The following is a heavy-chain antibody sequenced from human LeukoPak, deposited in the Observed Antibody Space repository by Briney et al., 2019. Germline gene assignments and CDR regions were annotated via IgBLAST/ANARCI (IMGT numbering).Heavy chain of an antibody. V-gene: IGHV3-23*01. CDR3: ARGIVVPAARPYYFDY. Sequence: GRSLRPSCAASGLTFSSYATSSVRQAPGEGLELVSAISGSGGSTYYTDSVKGRFTISRDNSKNTLYLQMNSLRAEDTAVYYCARGIVVPAARPYYFDYWGQGTLVTVHS. D-gene: IGHD2-2*02. CDR2: ISGSGGST. J-gene: IGHJ4*02. CDR1: GLTFSSYA.